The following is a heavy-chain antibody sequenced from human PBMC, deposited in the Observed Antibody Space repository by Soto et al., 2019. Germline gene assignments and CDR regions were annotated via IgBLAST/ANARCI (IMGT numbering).Heavy chain of an antibody. CDR3: ATANTPYAFDM. CDR2: ITPAGDVQ. J-gene: IGHJ3*02. Sequence: VQLVESGGGLVQPGASLRLSCTASGLTFSISWMNWVRQAPGEGLEWVSNITPAGDVQHYADSVKERFTISRDNAKNSLFLQMSGLRVEDTAVYYCATANTPYAFDMWGQGTMVTVSS. CDR1: GLTFSISW. V-gene: IGHV3-7*01.